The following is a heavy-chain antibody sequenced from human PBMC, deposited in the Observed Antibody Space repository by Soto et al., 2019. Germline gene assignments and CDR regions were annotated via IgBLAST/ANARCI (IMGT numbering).Heavy chain of an antibody. J-gene: IGHJ5*02. Sequence: SETLSLTCAVYGGSFSGYYWSWIRQPPGKGLEWMGEINHSGSTNYNPSLKSRVTISVDTSKNQFSLKLSSVTAADTAVYYCAREPLPYCSGGSCYSSGVWFDPWGQGTLVT. V-gene: IGHV4-34*01. CDR2: INHSGST. D-gene: IGHD2-15*01. CDR3: AREPLPYCSGGSCYSSGVWFDP. CDR1: GGSFSGYY.